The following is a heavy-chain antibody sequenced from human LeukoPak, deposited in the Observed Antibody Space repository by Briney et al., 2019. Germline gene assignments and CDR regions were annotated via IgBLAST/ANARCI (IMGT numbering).Heavy chain of an antibody. Sequence: GGSLRLSCAASGFTFSSYAMSWVRQAPGKGLEWVSSISSSSSYIYYADSVKGRFTISRDNAKNSLYLQMNSLRAEDTAVYYCARDLYSSSWYRVPFYWGQGTLVTVSS. V-gene: IGHV3-21*01. J-gene: IGHJ4*02. D-gene: IGHD6-13*01. CDR1: GFTFSSYA. CDR2: ISSSSSYI. CDR3: ARDLYSSSWYRVPFY.